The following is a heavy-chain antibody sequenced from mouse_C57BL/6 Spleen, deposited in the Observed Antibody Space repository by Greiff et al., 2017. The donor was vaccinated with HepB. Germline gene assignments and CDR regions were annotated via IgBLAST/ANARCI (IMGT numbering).Heavy chain of an antibody. J-gene: IGHJ1*03. V-gene: IGHV1-82*01. D-gene: IGHD1-1*01. CDR2: IYPGDGDT. Sequence: QVQLLQSGPELVKPGASVKISCKASGYAFSSSWMNWVKQRPGKGLEWIGRIYPGDGDTNYNGKFKGKATLTADKSSSTAYMQLSSLTSEDSAVYFCARKGSHWYFDVWGTGTTVTVSS. CDR1: GYAFSSSW. CDR3: ARKGSHWYFDV.